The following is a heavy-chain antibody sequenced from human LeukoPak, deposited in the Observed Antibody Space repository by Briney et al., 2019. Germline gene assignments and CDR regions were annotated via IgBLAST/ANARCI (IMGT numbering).Heavy chain of an antibody. CDR1: GFTVSNNY. CDR2: LYSDGST. CDR3: ARAPLVEDTWGFDY. V-gene: IGHV3-66*01. D-gene: IGHD1-26*01. Sequence: PGGSLRLSCAASGFTVSNNYMSWARQAPGKGLEWVSVLYSDGSTYYGDSVKGRFTISRDISKNTLYLQMNSLRAEDTAVYFCARAPLVEDTWGFDYWGQGTLVTVSS. J-gene: IGHJ4*02.